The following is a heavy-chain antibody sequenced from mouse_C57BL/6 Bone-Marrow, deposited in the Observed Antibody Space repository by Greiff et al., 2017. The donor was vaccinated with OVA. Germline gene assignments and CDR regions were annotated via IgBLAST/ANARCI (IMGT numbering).Heavy chain of an antibody. CDR3: ARPLYYGSSSFAY. J-gene: IGHJ3*01. CDR2: FHPYNDDS. Sequence: QVQLKESGAELVKPGASVKMSCTASGYTFTTYPIEWMKQNHGKSLEWIGNFHPYNDDSKYNEKFKGKATLTVEKSSSTVYLELSRLTSDDSAVYYCARPLYYGSSSFAYGGQGTLVTVSA. V-gene: IGHV1-47*01. CDR1: GYTFTTYP. D-gene: IGHD1-1*01.